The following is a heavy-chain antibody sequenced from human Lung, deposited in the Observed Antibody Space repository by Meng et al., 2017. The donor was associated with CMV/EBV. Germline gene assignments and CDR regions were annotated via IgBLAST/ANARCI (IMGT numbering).Heavy chain of an antibody. D-gene: IGHD3-22*01. V-gene: IGHV1-2*02. CDR1: GYTFTGYY. Sequence: SGYTFTGYYMHWVRQAPGQGLEWMGWINPNSGGTNYAQKFQGRVTMTRDTSISTAYMELSRLRSDDTAVYYCARVDYYDSSGYYNADYWGQGTLVTVSS. CDR3: ARVDYYDSSGYYNADY. J-gene: IGHJ4*02. CDR2: INPNSGGT.